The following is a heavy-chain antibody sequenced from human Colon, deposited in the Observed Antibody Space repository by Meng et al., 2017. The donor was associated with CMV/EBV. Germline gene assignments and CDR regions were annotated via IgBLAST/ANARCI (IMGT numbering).Heavy chain of an antibody. CDR2: IHYSGTT. CDR1: GGSVTPYF. CDR3: ARVVTPPYSGTFLSPYYFDY. D-gene: IGHD1-26*01. Sequence: SETLSLTCAVSGGSVTPYFWSWVRQSPGKPLEWIGHIHYSGTTYYNPSLKSRVTISVDTSKNQFSLTMNSVTAADTAMYYCARVVTPPYSGTFLSPYYFDYWGQGTLVTVSS. J-gene: IGHJ4*02. V-gene: IGHV4-59*08.